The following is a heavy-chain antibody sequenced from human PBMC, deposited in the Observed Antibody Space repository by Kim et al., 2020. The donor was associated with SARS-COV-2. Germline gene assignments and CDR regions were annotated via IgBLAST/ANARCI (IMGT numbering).Heavy chain of an antibody. J-gene: IGHJ5*02. V-gene: IGHV4-59*01. Sequence: SETLSLTCTVSGGSISSYYWSWIRQPSGKGLEWIGCIYYSGNTNYNPSLKSRVTISVDTSKNQFSLKLTSVTAADTAVYYCARVRRPMVRGVIITSKYWFDPWGQGTLVTVSS. D-gene: IGHD3-10*01. CDR3: ARVRRPMVRGVIITSKYWFDP. CDR1: GGSISSYY. CDR2: IYYSGNT.